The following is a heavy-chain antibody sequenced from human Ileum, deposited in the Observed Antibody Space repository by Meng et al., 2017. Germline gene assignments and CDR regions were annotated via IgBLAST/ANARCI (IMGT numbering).Heavy chain of an antibody. CDR2: IHHSGNT. CDR3: ARGVVSGSHYNTY. CDR1: GCSISSSIW. J-gene: IGHJ4*02. V-gene: IGHV4-4*02. D-gene: IGHD3-10*01. Sequence: QVQLQESGPGLVKHSGTLSLTFAVPGCSISSSIWWSWVRQPPEKGLEWIGEIHHSGNTNSSPSLKSRLTISVDKSKNQFSLKLQSVTAADTAVYFCARGVVSGSHYNTYWGQGILVTVSS.